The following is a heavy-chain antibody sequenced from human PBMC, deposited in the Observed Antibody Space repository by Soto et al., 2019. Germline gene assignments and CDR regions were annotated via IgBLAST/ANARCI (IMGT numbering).Heavy chain of an antibody. CDR2: IHYSGTT. J-gene: IGHJ6*02. CDR1: GGSIGDDY. Sequence: PSETLSLTCTVSGGSIGDDYWSWIRQPPGKGLEWIAFIHYSGTTSYNPSLKSRVTISVDTSKNQFSLKLNSVTAADTAVYYCARDLWGYCGTDCYPLDVWGQGTTVTVSS. D-gene: IGHD2-21*02. CDR3: ARDLWGYCGTDCYPLDV. V-gene: IGHV4-59*01.